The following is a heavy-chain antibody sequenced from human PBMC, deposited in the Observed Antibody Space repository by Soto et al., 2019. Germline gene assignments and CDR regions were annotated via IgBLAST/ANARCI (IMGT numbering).Heavy chain of an antibody. J-gene: IGHJ2*01. CDR3: AKVPIFYDTSGYPYWYFDL. V-gene: IGHV3-23*01. CDR2: ISGSGGRT. CDR1: GLTFSSYA. D-gene: IGHD3-22*01. Sequence: EVQLLESGGGLVQPGGSLRLSCAASGLTFSSYASTWVRQAPGKGLEWVSTISGSGGRTYYADSVKGRFTISRDNSKNTLHLQMNSLSAEDTAVYYCAKVPIFYDTSGYPYWYFDLWGRGTLVTVSS.